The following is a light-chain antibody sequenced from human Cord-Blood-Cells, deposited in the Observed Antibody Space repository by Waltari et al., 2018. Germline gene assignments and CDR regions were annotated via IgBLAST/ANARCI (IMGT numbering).Light chain of an antibody. V-gene: IGLV1-44*01. CDR3: AAWDDSLNARV. Sequence: QSVLTQPPSASGTPGQRVTISCSGSSSNIGSNTVNWYQQPPGTAPKLPIHSNNQRPSGVPDRFAGSKSGTSASLAISGLQSEDEADYYCAAWDDSLNARVFGGGTKLTVL. CDR2: SNN. CDR1: SSNIGSNT. J-gene: IGLJ3*02.